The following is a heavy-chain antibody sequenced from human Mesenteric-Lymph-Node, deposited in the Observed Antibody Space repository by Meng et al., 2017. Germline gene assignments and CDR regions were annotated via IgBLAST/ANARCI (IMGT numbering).Heavy chain of an antibody. Sequence: QVPSQESGPGLVKPSQTLSLTCTVSGGSISSGGYYWTWIRQHPGKGLEWSGHIYNSGSTYYNPSLKSRITISVDTSKNQFSLKLSSVTAADTAVYYCARGQKGYFDLWGRGTLVTVSS. J-gene: IGHJ2*01. CDR3: ARGQKGYFDL. CDR1: GGSISSGGYY. V-gene: IGHV4-30-4*08. CDR2: IYNSGST.